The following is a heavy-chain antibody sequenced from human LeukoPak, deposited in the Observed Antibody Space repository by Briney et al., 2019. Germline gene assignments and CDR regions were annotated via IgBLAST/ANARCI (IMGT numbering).Heavy chain of an antibody. CDR3: AGDWFGAFDI. D-gene: IGHD3-10*01. Sequence: GGSLRLSCAASGFIYSSYAMSWVRQAPGKGLEWVSSISGSGGSTYYADSVKGRFTISRDNSKNTLYLQMNSLRAEDTAVYYCAGDWFGAFDIWGQGTLVTVSS. V-gene: IGHV3-23*01. J-gene: IGHJ4*02. CDR1: GFIYSSYA. CDR2: ISGSGGST.